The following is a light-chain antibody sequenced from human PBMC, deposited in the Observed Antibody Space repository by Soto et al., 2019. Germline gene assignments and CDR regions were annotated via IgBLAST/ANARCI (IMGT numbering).Light chain of an antibody. CDR1: QSVGSG. J-gene: IGKJ1*01. CDR3: QQYNNWPFA. CDR2: GTS. V-gene: IGKV3-15*01. Sequence: EIVLTQSPGTLSLSPGERATLYCRASQSVGSGYLAWFQQQPGQAPRLLIYGTSSRATGIPARFSGSGSGTEFTLTISSLQSEDFAVYYCQQYNNWPFAFGQGTKVDI.